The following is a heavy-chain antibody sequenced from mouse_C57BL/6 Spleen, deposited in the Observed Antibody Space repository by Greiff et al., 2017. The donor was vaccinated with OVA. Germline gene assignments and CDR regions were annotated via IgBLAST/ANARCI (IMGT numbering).Heavy chain of an antibody. Sequence: VQLQQPGAELVKPGASVKMSCKASGYTFTTYPIEWMKQNHGKSLEWIGNFHPYNDDTKYNEKFKGKATLTVEKSSSTVYLELSRLTSDDSAVYYCARSYYGRNWYFDVWGTGTTVTVSS. CDR1: GYTFTTYP. J-gene: IGHJ1*03. CDR2: FHPYNDDT. V-gene: IGHV1-47*01. D-gene: IGHD1-1*01. CDR3: ARSYYGRNWYFDV.